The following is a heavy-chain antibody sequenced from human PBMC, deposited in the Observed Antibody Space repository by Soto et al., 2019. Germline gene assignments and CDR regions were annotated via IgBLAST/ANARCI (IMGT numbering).Heavy chain of an antibody. CDR3: ARGRYFDASGGCANY. J-gene: IGHJ4*02. CDR2: ISGSGHAT. Sequence: EVKLLESGGGSVPPGGSARLSCLTPGFMFDNYARSWVRQSPARGLEGVAAISGSGHATYYTQSVRGRFIISRDKSKKAVFLQMNNLRTEDTAIYYCARGRYFDASGGCANYWGLGTLVTVSP. D-gene: IGHD5-12*01. CDR1: GFMFDNYA. V-gene: IGHV3-23*01.